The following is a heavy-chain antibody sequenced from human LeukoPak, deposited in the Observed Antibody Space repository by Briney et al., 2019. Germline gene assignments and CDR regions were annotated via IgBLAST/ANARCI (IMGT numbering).Heavy chain of an antibody. CDR3: AHSYYYDSSGFYYVDY. CDR2: IYWDDDK. V-gene: IGHV2-5*02. Sequence: ESGPTLLKPTQTLTLTFTFSGFSLSTSGVGVGWIRQPPGKALEWLALIYWDDDKRYSPSLKSRLTITKDTSKNQVVLTMTNMDPVDTATYYCAHSYYYDSSGFYYVDYWGQGTLVTVSS. D-gene: IGHD3-22*01. J-gene: IGHJ4*02. CDR1: GFSLSTSGVG.